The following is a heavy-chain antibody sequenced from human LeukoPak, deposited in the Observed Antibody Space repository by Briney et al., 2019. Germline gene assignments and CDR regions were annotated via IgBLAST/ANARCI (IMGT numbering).Heavy chain of an antibody. CDR3: ARAPYYDSSGYYYPLVG. V-gene: IGHV3-30-3*01. J-gene: IGHJ4*02. CDR1: GFTFSSYA. CDR2: ISYDGSNK. Sequence: AGGSLRLSCAASGFTFSSYAMPWVRQAPGKGLEWVAVISYDGSNKYYADSVKGRFTISRDNSKNTLYLQMNSLRAEDTAVYYCARAPYYDSSGYYYPLVGWGQGTLVTVSS. D-gene: IGHD3-22*01.